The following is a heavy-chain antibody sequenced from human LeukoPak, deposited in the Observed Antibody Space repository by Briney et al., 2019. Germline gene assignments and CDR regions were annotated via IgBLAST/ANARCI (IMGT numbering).Heavy chain of an antibody. CDR3: ARGWAYKRITIFGGLRY. D-gene: IGHD3-3*01. V-gene: IGHV1-8*01. J-gene: IGHJ4*02. CDR1: GYTFTSYD. CDR2: MNPNSGNT. Sequence: ASEKVSCKASGYTFTSYDINWVRQATGQGLEWMGWMNPNSGNTGYAQKFQGRVTMTRNTSISTAYMELSSLRSEDTAVYYCARGWAYKRITIFGGLRYWGQGTLVTVSS.